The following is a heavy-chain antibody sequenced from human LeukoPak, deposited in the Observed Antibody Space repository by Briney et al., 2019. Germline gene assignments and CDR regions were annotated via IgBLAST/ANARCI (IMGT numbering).Heavy chain of an antibody. D-gene: IGHD2-2*02. J-gene: IGHJ6*02. CDR1: GYSFTSYW. V-gene: IGHV5-51*01. CDR2: IYPGDSDT. Sequence: GESLKISCKGSGYSFTSYWIGWVRQMPGKGLEWMGIIYPGDSDTRYSPSFQGQVTVSADKSISTAYLQWSSLKASDTAMYYCARLRGSTAIGPQPYYYGMDVWGQGTTVTVSS. CDR3: ARLRGSTAIGPQPYYYGMDV.